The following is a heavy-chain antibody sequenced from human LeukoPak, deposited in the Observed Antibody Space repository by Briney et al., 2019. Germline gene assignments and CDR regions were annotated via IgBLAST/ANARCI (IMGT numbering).Heavy chain of an antibody. CDR2: IYSGDTT. CDR1: GFTVSSNY. D-gene: IGHD3-9*01. CDR3: AKDMRFDWTPYYFDY. Sequence: GGSLRLSCAASGFTVSSNYMSWVRQAPGKGLEWVSVIYSGDTTYYADSVKGRFTISRDKSKNTLYLQMNSLRAEDTAVYYCAKDMRFDWTPYYFDYWGQGTLVTVSS. V-gene: IGHV3-53*01. J-gene: IGHJ4*02.